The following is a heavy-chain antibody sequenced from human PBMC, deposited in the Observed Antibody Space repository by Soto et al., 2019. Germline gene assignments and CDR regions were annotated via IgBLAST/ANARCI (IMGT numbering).Heavy chain of an antibody. J-gene: IGHJ4*02. V-gene: IGHV4-34*01. CDR2: INHSGST. Sequence: SETLSLTCAVYGGSFSGYYWSWIRQPPGKGLEWIGEINHSGSTNYNPSLKSRVTISVDTSKNQFSLKLSSVTAADTAVYYCARGRNTYGSGSYYIYTWGQGTLGTVSS. CDR1: GGSFSGYY. D-gene: IGHD3-10*01. CDR3: ARGRNTYGSGSYYIYT.